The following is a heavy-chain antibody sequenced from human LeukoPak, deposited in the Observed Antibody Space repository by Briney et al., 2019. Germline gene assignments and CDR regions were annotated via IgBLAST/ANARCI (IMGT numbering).Heavy chain of an antibody. CDR1: GFTFSTFA. V-gene: IGHV3-23*01. CDR2: IFPSGGEI. J-gene: IGHJ4*02. D-gene: IGHD2-21*02. Sequence: GGSLRLSCAASGFTFSTFAMIWVRQPPGKGLEWVSSIFPSGGEIHYADSVRGRFTISRDNSKSTLSLQMNSLRAEDTAVYYCAKDRLLNCRGDCYIFDYWGQGTVVTVSS. CDR3: AKDRLLNCRGDCYIFDY.